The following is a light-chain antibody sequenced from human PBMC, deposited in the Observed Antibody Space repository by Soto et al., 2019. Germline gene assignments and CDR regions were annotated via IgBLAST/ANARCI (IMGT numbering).Light chain of an antibody. V-gene: IGLV1-44*01. CDR3: AAWDVILNGYV. Sequence: QSVLTQPPSASGTPGQRVTISCSGSSSNIESNTVTWYQQLPGTAPKLVIYSNYDRPSGVPDRFSGSTSGTSASLVIRGLQSEDEADYFCAAWDVILNGYVFGGGTKGAVL. J-gene: IGLJ1*01. CDR1: SSNIESNT. CDR2: SNY.